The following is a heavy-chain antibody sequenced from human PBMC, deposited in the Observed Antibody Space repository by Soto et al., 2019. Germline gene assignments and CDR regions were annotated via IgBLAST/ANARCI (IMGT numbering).Heavy chain of an antibody. CDR1: GDSITSDKW. V-gene: IGHV4-4*02. J-gene: IGHJ4*02. Sequence: SETLSLTCAVSGDSITSDKWWSWIRQPPGKGLQWIGEIYHSGRSKYNPSLKSRVIMSVDTPKNQFSLRLISVTAADTAKYFCAREGNLGRWLQPLDFWGQGTLVTVSS. CDR3: AREGNLGRWLQPLDF. CDR2: IYHSGRS. D-gene: IGHD5-12*01.